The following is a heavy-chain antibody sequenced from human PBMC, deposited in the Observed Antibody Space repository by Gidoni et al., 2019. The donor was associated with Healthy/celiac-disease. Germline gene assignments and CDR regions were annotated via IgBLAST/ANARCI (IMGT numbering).Heavy chain of an antibody. Sequence: QLQLQESGPGLVKPSETLSLTCTVSGGSISSSSYYWGWIRQPPGKGLEWIGSIYYSGSTYYNPSLKSRVTISVDTSKNQFSLKLSSVTAADTAVYYCARRTYDILTGYYNYWGQGTLVTVSS. CDR1: GGSISSSSYY. D-gene: IGHD3-9*01. V-gene: IGHV4-39*01. J-gene: IGHJ4*02. CDR2: IYYSGST. CDR3: ARRTYDILTGYYNY.